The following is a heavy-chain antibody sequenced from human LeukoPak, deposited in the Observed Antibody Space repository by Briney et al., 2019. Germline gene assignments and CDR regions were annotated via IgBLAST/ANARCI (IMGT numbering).Heavy chain of an antibody. V-gene: IGHV1-8*01. CDR1: GYTFTSYD. Sequence: ASVKVSCKASGYTFTSYDINWVRQATGQGLEWMGWMNPNSGNTGYAQKFQGRVTMTRNTSISTAYMELSSLRSGDTAVYYCARVVGATGDWFDPWGQGTLVTVSS. J-gene: IGHJ5*02. CDR3: ARVVGATGDWFDP. D-gene: IGHD1-26*01. CDR2: MNPNSGNT.